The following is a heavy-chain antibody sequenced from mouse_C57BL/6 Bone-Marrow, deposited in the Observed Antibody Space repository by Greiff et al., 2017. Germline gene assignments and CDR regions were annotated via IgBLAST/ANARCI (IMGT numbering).Heavy chain of an antibody. J-gene: IGHJ1*03. Sequence: LVESGAELARPGASVKLSCKASGYTFTSYGISWVKQRTGQGLEWIGEIYPRSGNTYYNEKFKGKATLTADTSSSTAYMELRSLTSEDSAVYFGARLHYYGSSYLYCYFGVWGTGTTVTVSS. CDR3: ARLHYYGSSYLYCYFGV. V-gene: IGHV1-81*01. CDR2: IYPRSGNT. D-gene: IGHD1-1*01. CDR1: GYTFTSYG.